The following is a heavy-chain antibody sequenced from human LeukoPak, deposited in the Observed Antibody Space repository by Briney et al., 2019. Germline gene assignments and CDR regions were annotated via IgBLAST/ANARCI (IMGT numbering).Heavy chain of an antibody. D-gene: IGHD3-22*01. V-gene: IGHV4-38-2*01. J-gene: IGHJ4*02. CDR1: GYSISSGYF. CDR3: ARGSTSGYYHVLFDY. Sequence: SETLSLTCAVSGYSISSGYFWAWIRQPPGEGLEWIGTIYHTGSTNYNPSLESRVTISADTSKNHFSLRLTSVTAADTALYYCARGSTSGYYHVLFDYWGQGTLLTVSS. CDR2: IYHTGST.